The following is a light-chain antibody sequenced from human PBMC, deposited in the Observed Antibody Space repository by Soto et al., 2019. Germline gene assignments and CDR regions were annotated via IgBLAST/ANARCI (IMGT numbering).Light chain of an antibody. J-gene: IGLJ1*01. CDR2: EVN. CDR3: CSYAGSSTLYV. Sequence: QSVLTQPASVSGSPGQSITISCTGTSSDIGTYNLVSWYQQHPGKAPKLMIYEVNKRPSGVSDRFSGSKSGNTASLTISELQAVVQADYYCCSYAGSSTLYVFGTGTKVTVL. CDR1: SSDIGTYNL. V-gene: IGLV2-23*02.